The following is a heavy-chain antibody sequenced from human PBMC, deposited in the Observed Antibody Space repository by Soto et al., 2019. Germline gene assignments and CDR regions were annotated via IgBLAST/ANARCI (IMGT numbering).Heavy chain of an antibody. CDR3: ARSGPIHYYDSSGPLHYFDY. J-gene: IGHJ4*02. CDR2: IIPIFGTA. D-gene: IGHD3-22*01. V-gene: IGHV1-69*13. CDR1: GGTFSSYA. Sequence: ASVKVSCKASGGTFSSYAISWVRQAPGQGPEWMGGIIPIFGTANYAQKFQGRVTITADESTSTAYMELSSLRSEDTAVYYCARSGPIHYYDSSGPLHYFDYWGQGTLVTVSS.